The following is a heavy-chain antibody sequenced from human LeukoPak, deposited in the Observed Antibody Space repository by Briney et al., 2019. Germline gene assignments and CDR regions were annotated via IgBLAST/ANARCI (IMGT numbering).Heavy chain of an antibody. D-gene: IGHD3-22*01. J-gene: IGHJ6*03. Sequence: ASVKVSCKASGYTFTGYYMHWVRQAPGQGLEWMGWINPNSGGTNYAQKFQGRVTMTRDTSISTAYMELSRLRSDDTAVYYCARDGSSGRRGSYYYYMDVWGKGTTVTISS. CDR1: GYTFTGYY. CDR3: ARDGSSGRRGSYYYYMDV. V-gene: IGHV1-2*02. CDR2: INPNSGGT.